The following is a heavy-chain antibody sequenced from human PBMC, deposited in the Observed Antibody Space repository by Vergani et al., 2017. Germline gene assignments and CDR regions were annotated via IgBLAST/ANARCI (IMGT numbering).Heavy chain of an antibody. Sequence: EVQLVQSGAEVKTPGESLKISCKGSGYSFTSYWIGWVRQMPGKGLEWMGIIYPGDSDTRYSPSFQGQVTISADKSISTAYLQWSSLKASDTAMYYCARHSSPRWLQSPDDYRGQGTLVTVSS. D-gene: IGHD5-24*01. CDR1: GYSFTSYW. V-gene: IGHV5-51*01. CDR2: IYPGDSDT. J-gene: IGHJ4*02. CDR3: ARHSSPRWLQSPDDY.